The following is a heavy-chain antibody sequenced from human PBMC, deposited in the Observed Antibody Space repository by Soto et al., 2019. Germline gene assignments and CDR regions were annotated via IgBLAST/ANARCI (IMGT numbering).Heavy chain of an antibody. CDR3: ARRIVSTETFDY. V-gene: IGHV4-59*08. CDR2: VYYTWIA. J-gene: IGHJ4*02. D-gene: IGHD5-12*01. Sequence: QVQLQESGPGLVKPSETLSLTCTVSGGSLTSYYWSWIRQPPGKGLEWIGFVYYTWIARYNPSPKSRVTISVDTSKNQFSLKLTSVTAADTAIYYCARRIVSTETFDYWGQGTLVTVSS. CDR1: GGSLTSYY.